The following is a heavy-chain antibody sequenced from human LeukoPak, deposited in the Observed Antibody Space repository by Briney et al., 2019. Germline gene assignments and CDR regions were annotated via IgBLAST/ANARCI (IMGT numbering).Heavy chain of an antibody. D-gene: IGHD2-2*01. J-gene: IGHJ4*02. CDR2: IRGSGCCI. Sequence: GGSLRLSCAASGFTFSSYAMSWVRQAPGKGLEWVSAIRGSGCCIYHADSVKGRFTISRDNSKNTLYLQMNSLKTEDTAVYYCTTDPNHRIVVVPAAMYYFDYWGQGTLVTVSS. CDR1: GFTFSSYA. CDR3: TTDPNHRIVVVPAAMYYFDY. V-gene: IGHV3-23*01.